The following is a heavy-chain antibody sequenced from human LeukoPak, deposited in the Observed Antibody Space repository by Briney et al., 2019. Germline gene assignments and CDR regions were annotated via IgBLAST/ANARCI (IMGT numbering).Heavy chain of an antibody. CDR3: TTVGHDFWSGYYNDYYYYFMDV. J-gene: IGHJ6*03. CDR2: IKSKGDGGTT. V-gene: IGHV3-15*01. D-gene: IGHD3-3*01. Sequence: PGGSLRLSCVVSGFTFSNAWMSWVRQAPGKGLEWVGRIKSKGDGGTTDYAAPVKGRFTISRDDSKDTVYMQMSNLKTEDTAVYYCTTVGHDFWSGYYNDYYYYFMDVWGKGTTVIVSS. CDR1: GFTFSNAW.